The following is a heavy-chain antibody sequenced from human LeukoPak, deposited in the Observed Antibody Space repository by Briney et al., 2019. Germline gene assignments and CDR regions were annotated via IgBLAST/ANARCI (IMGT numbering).Heavy chain of an antibody. J-gene: IGHJ6*02. V-gene: IGHV1-69*13. CDR1: GGTFSSYA. D-gene: IGHD2-15*01. CDR2: IIPIFGTA. CDR3: ATPRVDCSGGSCYEVWYYYYGMDV. Sequence: SVKVSCKASGGTFSSYAISWVRQAPGQGLEWMGGIIPIFGTANYAQKFQGRVTITADESTSTVYMELSSLRSEDTAVYYCATPRVDCSGGSCYEVWYYYYGMDVWGQGTTVTVSS.